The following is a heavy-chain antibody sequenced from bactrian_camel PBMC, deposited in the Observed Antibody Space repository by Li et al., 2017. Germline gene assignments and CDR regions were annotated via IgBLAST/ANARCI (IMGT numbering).Heavy chain of an antibody. J-gene: IGHJ6*01. CDR2: MYTGDGFP. Sequence: HVQLVESGGDSVRAGGSLRLSCAATHSTGCMAWFRQAPGKEREGVAAMYTGDGFPDYADSVRGRFTISQDKAKNTVYLQMNSLKPEDTGMYSCATGSGACGSPYVTAKASWTCTFGYWAQGTQVTVS. D-gene: IGHD3*01. CDR3: ATGSGACGSPYVTAKASWTCTFGY. V-gene: IGHV3S1*01. CDR1: THSTGC.